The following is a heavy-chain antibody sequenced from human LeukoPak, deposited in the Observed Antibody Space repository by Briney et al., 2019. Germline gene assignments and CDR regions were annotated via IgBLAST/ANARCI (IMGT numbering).Heavy chain of an antibody. D-gene: IGHD3-10*01. V-gene: IGHV4-31*03. CDR3: ARDQGGVVRGVIDWFDP. Sequence: PSETLSLTCTVSGGSISSGDYYWSWIRQHPGKGLEWIGYIYYSGTTYYNPSLKSRVSISIDTSKNQFALKLSSVTAADTAVYYCARDQGGVVRGVIDWFDPWGQGALVTVSS. J-gene: IGHJ5*02. CDR2: IYYSGTT. CDR1: GGSISSGDYY.